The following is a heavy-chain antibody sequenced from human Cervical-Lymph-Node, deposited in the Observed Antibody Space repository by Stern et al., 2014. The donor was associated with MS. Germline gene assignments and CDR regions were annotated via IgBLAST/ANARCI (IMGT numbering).Heavy chain of an antibody. D-gene: IGHD4-23*01. CDR3: ARGYGGNPIDY. J-gene: IGHJ4*02. CDR2: MYYSGST. CDR1: GGSISSYY. V-gene: IGHV4-59*01. Sequence: VQLVESGPGLVKPSETLSLTCTVSGGSISSYYWSWIRQPPGKGLEWIGYMYYSGSTNYNPSLKSRVTISVDTSKNQFSLKLSSVTAADTAVYYCARGYGGNPIDYWGQGTLVTASS.